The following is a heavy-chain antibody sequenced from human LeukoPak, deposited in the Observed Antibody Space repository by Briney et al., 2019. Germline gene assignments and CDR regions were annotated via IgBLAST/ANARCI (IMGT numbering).Heavy chain of an antibody. Sequence: GGSLRLSCAASGFTFSSYGMHWVRQAPGKGLDWVAVILNDGSKKYYADSVKGRFTISRDNSKNTLSLQVSSLRTEDTAVYYCAKDRYSYAFEYSDSWGQGTLVTVSS. V-gene: IGHV3-30*18. CDR2: ILNDGSKK. J-gene: IGHJ4*02. CDR3: AKDRYSYAFEYSDS. CDR1: GFTFSSYG. D-gene: IGHD5-18*01.